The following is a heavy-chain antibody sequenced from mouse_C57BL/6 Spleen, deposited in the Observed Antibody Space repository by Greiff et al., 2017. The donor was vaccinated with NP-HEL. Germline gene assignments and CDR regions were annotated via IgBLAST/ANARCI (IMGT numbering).Heavy chain of an antibody. Sequence: QVQLQQSGPELVKPGASVKISCKASGYAFSSSWMNWVKQRPGKGLEWIGRIYPGDGDTNYNGKFKGKATLTADKSSSTAYMQLSSLTSEDSAVYFCAREGSDEYFDVWGTGTTVTVSS. CDR1: GYAFSSSW. D-gene: IGHD6-1*01. CDR3: AREGSDEYFDV. CDR2: IYPGDGDT. V-gene: IGHV1-82*01. J-gene: IGHJ1*03.